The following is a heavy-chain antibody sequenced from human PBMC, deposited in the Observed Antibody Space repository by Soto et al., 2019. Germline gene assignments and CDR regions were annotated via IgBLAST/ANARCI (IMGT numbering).Heavy chain of an antibody. CDR1: GFTSNNNW. CDR3: AAAIGVTESAYFHH. CDR2: IYPSDSDT. Sequence: LGESLKLSCKGSGFTSNNNWIAWVRQMPGKGLEWMGIIYPSDSDTRYSPSFQGQVTISADKSISTAYLQWTSLKASDTATYYCAAAIGVTESAYFHHWGQGTRVTVSA. D-gene: IGHD6-19*01. J-gene: IGHJ1*01. V-gene: IGHV5-51*01.